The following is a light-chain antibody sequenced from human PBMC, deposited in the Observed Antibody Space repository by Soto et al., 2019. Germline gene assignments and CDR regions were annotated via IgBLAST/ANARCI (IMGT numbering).Light chain of an antibody. J-gene: IGKJ4*01. CDR2: DAS. CDR3: QQHISWPLT. CDR1: QSVSSY. V-gene: IGKV3-11*01. Sequence: IGLRQSPATLSLSPGERATLSFRASQSVSSYLAWYQQKPGQAPRLLIYDASNRATGIPTRFSGSGSGTDFTLTISNLEPEDFAVYYWQQHISWPLTFGGGTNVDIK.